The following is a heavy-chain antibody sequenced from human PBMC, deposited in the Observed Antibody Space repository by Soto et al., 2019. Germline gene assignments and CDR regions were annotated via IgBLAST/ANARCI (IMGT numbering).Heavy chain of an antibody. CDR2: ISGSGGST. CDR1: GFTFSSYA. D-gene: IGHD3-22*01. Sequence: GGSLRLSCAASGFTFSSYAMSWVRQAPGKGLEWVSAISGSGGSTYYADSVKGRFTISRDNSNNTLYLQMNSLRAEDTAVYYCAKAFTYYYDSSGYYPDWYFDLWGRGTLVTVSS. CDR3: AKAFTYYYDSSGYYPDWYFDL. J-gene: IGHJ2*01. V-gene: IGHV3-23*01.